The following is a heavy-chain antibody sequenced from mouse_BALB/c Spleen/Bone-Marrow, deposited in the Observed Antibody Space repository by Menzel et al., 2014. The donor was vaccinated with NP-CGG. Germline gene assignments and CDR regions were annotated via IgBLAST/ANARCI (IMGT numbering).Heavy chain of an antibody. D-gene: IGHD1-1*01. V-gene: IGHV14-3*02. J-gene: IGHJ3*01. Sequence: VQLQQSGAELVKPGASVKLSCTASGFNIKDTYMHWVKQRPEQGLEWIGRIDPANGNTKYDPKFQGKATITADTSSNTAYLQLSSLTSEDTAAYYCAFYYYGSSLFAYWGQGTQVTVSA. CDR1: GFNIKDTY. CDR3: AFYYYGSSLFAY. CDR2: IDPANGNT.